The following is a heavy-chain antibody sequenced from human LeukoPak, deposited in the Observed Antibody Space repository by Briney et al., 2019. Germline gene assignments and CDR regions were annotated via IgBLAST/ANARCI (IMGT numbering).Heavy chain of an antibody. CDR3: ARIPNYYDSSGY. V-gene: IGHV2-26*01. J-gene: IGHJ4*02. D-gene: IGHD3-22*01. CDR2: IFSNDEK. Sequence: SGPVLVKPXETLTLTCTVSGFSLSDARMGVSRIRQPPGKALDWLAHIFSNDEKSYSTSLKSRLTISKDTSKSQVVLTMTNMDPVDTATYSCARIPNYYDSSGYWGQGTLVTVSS. CDR1: GFSLSDARMG.